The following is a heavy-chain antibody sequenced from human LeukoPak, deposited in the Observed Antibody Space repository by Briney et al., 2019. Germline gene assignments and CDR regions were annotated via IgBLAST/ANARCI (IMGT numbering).Heavy chain of an antibody. Sequence: SETLSLTCAVSGYCRSLRGYYWRWIRQAPGKGLEYIGEINNSGSTHYNPSLKSRVTISMDTSKNEISLEVTSVTAADTAVYYCASVSSSYCMDVWGKGTTVIVSS. CDR3: ASVSSSYCMDV. V-gene: IGHV4-34*01. J-gene: IGHJ6*03. CDR2: INNSGST. CDR1: GYCRSLRGYY. D-gene: IGHD2-15*01.